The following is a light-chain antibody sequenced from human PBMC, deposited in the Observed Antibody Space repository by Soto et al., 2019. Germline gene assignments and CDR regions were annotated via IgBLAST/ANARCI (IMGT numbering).Light chain of an antibody. CDR1: QSIGKH. CDR2: AAS. V-gene: IGKV1-39*01. CDR3: QQGYTSAIT. J-gene: IGKJ5*01. Sequence: DIQMTQPPSSLSASVGDRVTITCRASQSIGKHLNWYQQKPGKAPKFLIYAASNLQSGVPSRFSGSGSGTDFTLTVNSLQPEDFATYYCQQGYTSAITFGQGTRLEIK.